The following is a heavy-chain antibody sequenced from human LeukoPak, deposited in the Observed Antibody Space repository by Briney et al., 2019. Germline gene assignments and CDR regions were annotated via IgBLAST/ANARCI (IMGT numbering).Heavy chain of an antibody. D-gene: IGHD4-17*01. CDR1: GYTFTNFY. Sequence: GASVKVSCKASGYTFTNFYMHWVRQAPGQGLEWMGLINPSDGSTRYAQKFQGRVTMTRGTSTNTVYMEVSSLRSEDTAVYFRARRSYGMYYFDYWGQGTLVTVSS. CDR2: INPSDGST. J-gene: IGHJ4*02. CDR3: ARRSYGMYYFDY. V-gene: IGHV1-46*01.